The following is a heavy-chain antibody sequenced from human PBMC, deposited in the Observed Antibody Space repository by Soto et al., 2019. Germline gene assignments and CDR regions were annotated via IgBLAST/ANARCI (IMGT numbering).Heavy chain of an antibody. Sequence: QVQLGQSGAEVKKPGSSVKVSCKASGVTFSSYAISWVRQAPGQGLEWMGGIIPIFGTANYAQKFQGRVTITADESTSTAYLELRSLRSEDTAVYYCAPGGKNDYGDYHGYWGQGTLVTVSS. J-gene: IGHJ4*02. CDR1: GVTFSSYA. CDR3: APGGKNDYGDYHGY. V-gene: IGHV1-69*12. CDR2: IIPIFGTA. D-gene: IGHD4-17*01.